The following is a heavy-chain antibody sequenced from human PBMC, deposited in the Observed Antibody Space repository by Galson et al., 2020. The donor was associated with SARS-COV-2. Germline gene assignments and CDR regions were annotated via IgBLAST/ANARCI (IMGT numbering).Heavy chain of an antibody. D-gene: IGHD3-3*01. Sequence: GGSLRLSCAASGFTFSSYWMSWVRQAPGKGLEWVANIKQDGSEKYYVDSVKGRFTISRDNAKNSLYLQMNSLRAEDTAVYYCARSSYYDFWSGQGLFDYWGQGTLVTVSS. J-gene: IGHJ4*02. CDR3: ARSSYYDFWSGQGLFDY. V-gene: IGHV3-7*01. CDR1: GFTFSSYW. CDR2: IKQDGSEK.